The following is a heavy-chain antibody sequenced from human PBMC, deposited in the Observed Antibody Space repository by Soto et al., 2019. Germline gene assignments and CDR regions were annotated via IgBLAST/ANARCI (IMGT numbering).Heavy chain of an antibody. CDR3: AGNSGYDYRYY. CDR1: GFTVSSNY. D-gene: IGHD5-12*01. Sequence: EVQLVESGGGLVQPGGSLRLSCAASGFTVSSNYMSWVRQAPGKGLEWVSVIYSGGSTYYADSVKGRFTISRHNSKNTLSLQMNSPRAEDTAVYYCAGNSGYDYRYYWGQGTLVIVSS. V-gene: IGHV3-53*04. J-gene: IGHJ4*02. CDR2: IYSGGST.